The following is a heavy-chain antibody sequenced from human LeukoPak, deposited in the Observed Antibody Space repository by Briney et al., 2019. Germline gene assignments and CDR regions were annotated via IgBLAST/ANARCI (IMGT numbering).Heavy chain of an antibody. CDR2: IWSDGSNR. J-gene: IGHJ6*02. CDR1: GFAFSSYG. D-gene: IGHD3/OR15-3a*01. V-gene: IGHV3-33*01. CDR3: ARDGLGTGYYYYGMDL. Sequence: GGSLRLSCAASGFAFSSYGMHWVRQAPGKGLEWVAVIWSDGSNRDYADSVKGRFTISRDNSKNTLYLQVNSLRVEDTAVYLCARDGLGTGYYYYGMDLWGQGTTVTVSS.